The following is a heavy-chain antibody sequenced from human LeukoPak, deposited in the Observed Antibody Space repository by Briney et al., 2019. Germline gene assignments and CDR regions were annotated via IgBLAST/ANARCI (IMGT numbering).Heavy chain of an antibody. Sequence: SGTLSLTCAVYGGSFSGYYCSWIRQPPGKGLGWIGEINHSGSTNYNPSLKSRVTISVDTSKNQFSLKLSSVTAADTAVYYCARSSGWYRGYFDYWGQGTLVTVSS. D-gene: IGHD6-19*01. CDR1: GGSFSGYY. J-gene: IGHJ4*02. V-gene: IGHV4-34*01. CDR3: ARSSGWYRGYFDY. CDR2: INHSGST.